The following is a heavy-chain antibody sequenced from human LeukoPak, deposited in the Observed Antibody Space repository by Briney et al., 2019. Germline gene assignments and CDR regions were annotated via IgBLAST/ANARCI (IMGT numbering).Heavy chain of an antibody. D-gene: IGHD1-26*01. Sequence: GGSLRLSCAASGFTFSSYGMSWVRQAPGKGLEWVSVISGSGGSTYYADSVKGRFTISRDNSKDPLYLQMNSLRVEDTAVYYCARGHFLYSGRYRGSWFEFWGQGTLVSVSS. CDR3: ARGHFLYSGRYRGSWFEF. CDR2: ISGSGGST. CDR1: GFTFSSYG. V-gene: IGHV3-23*01. J-gene: IGHJ5*01.